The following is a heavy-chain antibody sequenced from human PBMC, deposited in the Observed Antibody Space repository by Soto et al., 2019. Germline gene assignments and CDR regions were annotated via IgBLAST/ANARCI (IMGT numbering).Heavy chain of an antibody. CDR2: ISYDGSNK. Sequence: GGSLRLSCAASGFTFSSYAMHWVRQAPGKGLEWVAVISYDGSNKYYADSVKGRFTISRDNSKNTLYLQMNSLRAEDTAVYYCARDHTMIVGFLSGLLYYFDYWGQGTLVTVSS. CDR3: ARDHTMIVGFLSGLLYYFDY. D-gene: IGHD3-22*01. CDR1: GFTFSSYA. V-gene: IGHV3-30-3*01. J-gene: IGHJ4*02.